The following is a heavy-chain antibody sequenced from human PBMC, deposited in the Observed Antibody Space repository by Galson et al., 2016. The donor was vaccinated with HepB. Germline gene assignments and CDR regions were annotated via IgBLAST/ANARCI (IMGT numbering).Heavy chain of an antibody. CDR1: GYTFTRYY. CDR2: INPHGGST. Sequence: SVKVSCKASGYTFTRYYMHWVRQAPGRGLEWMGIINPHGGSTSYSQKFRGRVTMTRDTSTSTVYMELSSLRSEDTAVYYCARASSRDSSSWYGAEYFQHWGRGTLVTVSS. D-gene: IGHD6-13*01. CDR3: ARASSRDSSSWYGAEYFQH. J-gene: IGHJ1*01. V-gene: IGHV1-46*01.